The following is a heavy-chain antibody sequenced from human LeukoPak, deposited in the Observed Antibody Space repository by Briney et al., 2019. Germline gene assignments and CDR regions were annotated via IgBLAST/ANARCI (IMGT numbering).Heavy chain of an antibody. CDR1: GFTVSSNY. J-gene: IGHJ3*02. CDR3: ARDYAETTVTPNAFDI. V-gene: IGHV3-53*01. CDR2: IYSGGST. Sequence: PGGSLRLSCAASGFTVSSNYMSWVRQAPGKGLEWVSVIYSGGSTYYADSVKGRFTISRDNSKNTLYLQMNSLRAEDTAVYYCARDYAETTVTPNAFDIWGQGTMVTVSS. D-gene: IGHD4-17*01.